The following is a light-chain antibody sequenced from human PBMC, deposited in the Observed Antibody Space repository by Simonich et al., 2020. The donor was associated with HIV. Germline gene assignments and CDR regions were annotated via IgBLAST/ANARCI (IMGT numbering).Light chain of an antibody. J-gene: IGKJ1*01. CDR3: QQYYSNYPAT. V-gene: IGKV4-1*01. Sequence: DIVMTQSPDSLALSLGERATINCKSSQSILYSSNNKNYLAWYKQNPGQPPKLLIYWASTRESVVPDRFSGSGSGTEFTLTISSLQAEDVAVYYCQQYYSNYPATFGQGTKVEIK. CDR1: QSILYSSNNKNY. CDR2: WAS.